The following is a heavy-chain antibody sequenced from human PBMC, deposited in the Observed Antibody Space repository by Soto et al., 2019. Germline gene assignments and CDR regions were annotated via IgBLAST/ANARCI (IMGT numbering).Heavy chain of an antibody. J-gene: IGHJ4*02. CDR2: IKQDGSEK. Sequence: GGSLRLSCAASGFTFSSYWMSWVRQAPGKGLEWVANIKQDGSEKYYVDSVKGRFTISRDNAKNSLYLQMNSLRAEDTAVYYCARDPIAVAGLNTFDYWGQGTLVTVSS. V-gene: IGHV3-7*05. D-gene: IGHD6-19*01. CDR3: ARDPIAVAGLNTFDY. CDR1: GFTFSSYW.